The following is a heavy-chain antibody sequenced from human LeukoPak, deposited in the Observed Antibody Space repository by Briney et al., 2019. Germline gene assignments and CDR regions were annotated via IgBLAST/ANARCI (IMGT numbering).Heavy chain of an antibody. D-gene: IGHD1-26*01. J-gene: IGHJ4*02. CDR2: IYYSGST. CDR1: GGSISSYY. CDR3: ARGGGWLKGGNFDY. Sequence: SETLSLTCTVSGGSISSYYWSWIRQPPGKGLEWIGYIYYSGSTNYNPSLKSRATISVDTSKNQFSLKLSSVTAADTAVYYCARGGGWLKGGNFDYWGQGTLVTVSS. V-gene: IGHV4-59*01.